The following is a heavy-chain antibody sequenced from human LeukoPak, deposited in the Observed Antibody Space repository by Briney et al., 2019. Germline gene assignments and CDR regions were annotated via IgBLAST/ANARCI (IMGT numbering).Heavy chain of an antibody. CDR3: AREEMPTHYYDSSGYSH. J-gene: IGHJ4*02. D-gene: IGHD3-22*01. CDR1: GFTFSSYS. CDR2: ISSSSSTI. V-gene: IGHV3-48*04. Sequence: GGSLRLSCAASGFTFSSYSMNWVRQAPGKGLEWVSYISSSSSTIYYADSVKGRFTISRDNAKNSLYLQMNSLRAEDTAVYYCAREEMPTHYYDSSGYSHWGQGTLVTVSS.